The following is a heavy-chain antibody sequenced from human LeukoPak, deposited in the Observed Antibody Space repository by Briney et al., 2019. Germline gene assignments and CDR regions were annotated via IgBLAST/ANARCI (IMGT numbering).Heavy chain of an antibody. J-gene: IGHJ3*02. CDR2: ISLNSGSI. CDR1: GFTFDEYA. V-gene: IGHV3-9*01. CDR3: AKGVVVVPAAIGPDAFDI. Sequence: GGSLRLSCAASGFTFDEYAMHWVRQAPGKGLEGVAGISLNSGSIGYADSVKGRFTISRDNAKNSLYLQMNSLRAEDTALYYCAKGVVVVPAAIGPDAFDIWGQGTMVTVSS. D-gene: IGHD2-2*01.